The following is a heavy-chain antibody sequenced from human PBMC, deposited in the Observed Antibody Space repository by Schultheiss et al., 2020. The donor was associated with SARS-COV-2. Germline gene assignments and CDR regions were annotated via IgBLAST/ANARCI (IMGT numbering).Heavy chain of an antibody. CDR2: ISSSSSYI. J-gene: IGHJ6*02. V-gene: IGHV3-21*01. D-gene: IGHD3/OR15-3a*01. Sequence: GGSLRLSCAASGFTFSIYWMSWVRQAPGKGLEWVSSISSSSSYIYYADSVKGRFTISRDNAKNSLYLQMNSLRAEDTAVYYCARVSQGTGYPGHYYYYGMDVWGQGTTVTVSS. CDR3: ARVSQGTGYPGHYYYYGMDV. CDR1: GFTFSIYW.